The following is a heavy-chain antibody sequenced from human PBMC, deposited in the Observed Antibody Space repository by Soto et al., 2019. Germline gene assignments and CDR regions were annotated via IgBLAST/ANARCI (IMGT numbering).Heavy chain of an antibody. CDR2: ISYDGSNK. V-gene: IGHV3-30-3*01. CDR3: TRPGIAAAGPT. CDR1: GFTFSSYA. J-gene: IGHJ5*02. D-gene: IGHD6-13*01. Sequence: GGSLRLSCAASGFTFSSYAMHWVRQAPGKGLEWVAVISYDGSNKYYADSVKGRFTISRDNSKNTLYLQMNSLRAEDTAVYYCTRPGIAAAGPTWGQGTLVTVSS.